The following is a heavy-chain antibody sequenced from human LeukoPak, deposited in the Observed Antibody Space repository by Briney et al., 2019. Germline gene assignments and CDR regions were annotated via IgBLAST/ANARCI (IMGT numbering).Heavy chain of an antibody. V-gene: IGHV3-23*01. Sequence: GGSLRLSCAASGFTFSNAWMSWVRQAPGKGLERVSAISGSSGSTYYADSVKGRFTISRDNSKNTLYLQMNSLRAEDTAVYYCARDPNPESSAYYSWGQGTLVTVSS. CDR1: GFTFSNAW. D-gene: IGHD3-22*01. J-gene: IGHJ4*02. CDR3: ARDPNPESSAYYS. CDR2: ISGSSGST.